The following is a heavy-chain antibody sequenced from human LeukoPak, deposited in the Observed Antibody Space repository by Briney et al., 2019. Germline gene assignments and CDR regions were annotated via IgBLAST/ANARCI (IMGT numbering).Heavy chain of an antibody. D-gene: IGHD1-26*01. V-gene: IGHV1-46*01. Sequence: ASVKVSRKASGYTFITYYMHWVRQAPGQRLERMGIINPSGGSTRYAQKFQSRDTMTRDMSTSTVYMELSSLRSEDTAVYYCARGGSYYTVVDYWGQGTLVTVSS. CDR1: GYTFITYY. CDR3: ARGGSYYTVVDY. J-gene: IGHJ4*02. CDR2: INPSGGST.